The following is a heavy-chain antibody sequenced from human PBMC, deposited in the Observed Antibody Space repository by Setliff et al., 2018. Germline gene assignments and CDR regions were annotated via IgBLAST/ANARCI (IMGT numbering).Heavy chain of an antibody. CDR1: GGSFSGYY. CDR2: NNHSGST. J-gene: IGHJ6*02. CDR3: ARGKVLYDYVWGSYRYEDYYYGMDV. D-gene: IGHD3-16*02. V-gene: IGHV4-34*01. Sequence: SETLSLTCAVYGGSFSGYYWSWIRQPPGKGLEWIGENNHSGSTNYNPSLKSRVTISVDTSKNQFSLKLSSVAAADTAVYYCARGKVLYDYVWGSYRYEDYYYGMDVWGQGTTVTVAS.